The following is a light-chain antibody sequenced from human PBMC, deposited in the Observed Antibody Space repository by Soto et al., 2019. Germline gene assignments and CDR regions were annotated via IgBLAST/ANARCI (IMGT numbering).Light chain of an antibody. CDR3: QQYVRSPRT. V-gene: IGKV3-20*01. CDR2: DAS. J-gene: IGKJ2*02. CDR1: QSVSSSY. Sequence: EIVMTQSPGTLSLSPGERATLSCRASQSVSSSYLAWYQQKPGQAPRLLMSDASTRATGIPDRFSASGSGTDFTLTINRLEPDDFAVYYCQQYVRSPRTFGQGTKLEIQ.